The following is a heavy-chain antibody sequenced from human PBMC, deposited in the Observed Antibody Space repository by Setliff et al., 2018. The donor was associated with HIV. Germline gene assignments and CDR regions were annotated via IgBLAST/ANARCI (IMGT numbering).Heavy chain of an antibody. D-gene: IGHD3-16*01. J-gene: IGHJ4*02. CDR2: IWHDGSNQ. V-gene: IGHV3-33*06. CDR3: VKNLYTEMWGEIFDS. Sequence: GGSLRLSCAASGFTFNDYAMHWVRQAPGKGLEWVAVIWHDGSNQYYADSVKGRFTISRDNSRNTQYRQMNSLGVEDTAVYYCVKNLYTEMWGEIFDSWGRGTLVTVSS. CDR1: GFTFNDYA.